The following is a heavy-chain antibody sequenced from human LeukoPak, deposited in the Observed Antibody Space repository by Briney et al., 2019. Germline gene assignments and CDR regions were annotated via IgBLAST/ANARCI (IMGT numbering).Heavy chain of an antibody. CDR2: FDPEDGET. D-gene: IGHD2-21*02. CDR3: ATWPFPGGDPNSGYYFDY. CDR1: GYTLTELS. Sequence: ASVKVSCKVSGYTLTELSMHWVRQAPGKGLEWMGGFDPEDGETIYAQKFQGRVTITEDTSTDTAYMELSSLRSEDTAVYYCATWPFPGGDPNSGYYFDYWGQGTLVTVSS. V-gene: IGHV1-24*01. J-gene: IGHJ4*02.